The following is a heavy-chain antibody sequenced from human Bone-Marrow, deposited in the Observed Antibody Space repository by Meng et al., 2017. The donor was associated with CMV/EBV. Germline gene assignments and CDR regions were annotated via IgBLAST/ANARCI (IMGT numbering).Heavy chain of an antibody. V-gene: IGHV3-11*01. CDR1: GFTFSDYY. Sequence: GGSLRLSCAASGFTFSDYYMNWVRQAPGKGLEWVSYISSSGSTIYYADSVKGRFTISRDNAKNSLYLQMNSLRAEDTAVYYCARDRDDSSSSDYWGQGTLVTVSS. CDR2: ISSSGSTI. CDR3: ARDRDDSSSSDY. D-gene: IGHD6-6*01. J-gene: IGHJ4*02.